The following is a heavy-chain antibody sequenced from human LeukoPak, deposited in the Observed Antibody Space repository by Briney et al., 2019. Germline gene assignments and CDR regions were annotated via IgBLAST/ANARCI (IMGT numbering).Heavy chain of an antibody. V-gene: IGHV3-23*01. J-gene: IGHJ4*02. CDR3: AKSLAGGSSSGFDY. D-gene: IGHD6-6*01. Sequence: GGSLRLSCAASGFTFSSYAMSWVRQAPGKGLEWVSAISGSGGSTYYADSVKGRFTISRDDSKNTLYLQMNSLRAEDTAVYYCAKSLAGGSSSGFDYWGQGTLVTVSS. CDR1: GFTFSSYA. CDR2: ISGSGGST.